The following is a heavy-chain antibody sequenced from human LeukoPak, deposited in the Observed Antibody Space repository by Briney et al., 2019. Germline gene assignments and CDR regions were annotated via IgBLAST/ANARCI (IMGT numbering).Heavy chain of an antibody. CDR2: ISSNGGST. CDR1: GFTFSSYA. Sequence: PGGSLRLSCAASGFTFSSYAMHWVRQAPGKGLEYVSAISSNGGSTYYANSVKGRFTISRDNSKTTLYLQMGSLRAEDMAVYYCASLCIVSTGCAFDIWGQGTTVTVSS. J-gene: IGHJ3*02. D-gene: IGHD1-26*01. CDR3: ASLCIVSTGCAFDI. V-gene: IGHV3-64*01.